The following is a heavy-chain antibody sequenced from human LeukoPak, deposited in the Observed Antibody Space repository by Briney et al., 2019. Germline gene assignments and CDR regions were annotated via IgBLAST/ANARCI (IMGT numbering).Heavy chain of an antibody. V-gene: IGHV1-2*04. CDR3: ARDSHTYYDFWSGYRTYNWFDP. CDR1: GYTFTGYY. Sequence: ASVKVSCKASGYTFTGYYMHWVRQAPGQGLEWMGWINPNSGSTNYAQKFQGWVTMTRDTSISTAYMELSRLRSDDTAVYYCARDSHTYYDFWSGYRTYNWFDPWGQGTLVTVSS. D-gene: IGHD3-3*01. J-gene: IGHJ5*02. CDR2: INPNSGST.